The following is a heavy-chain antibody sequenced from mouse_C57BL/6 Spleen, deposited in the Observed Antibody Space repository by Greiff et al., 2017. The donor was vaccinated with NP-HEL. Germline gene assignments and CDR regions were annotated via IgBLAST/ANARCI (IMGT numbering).Heavy chain of an antibody. CDR1: GFTFSDYG. Sequence: DVMLVESGGGLVKPGGSLKLSCAASGFTFSDYGMHWVRQAPEKGLEWVAYISSGSSTIYYADTVKGRFTISRDNAKNTLFLQMTSLRSEDTAMYYCARKDSNPFAYWGQGTLVTVSA. CDR2: ISSGSSTI. V-gene: IGHV5-17*01. J-gene: IGHJ3*01. D-gene: IGHD2-5*01. CDR3: ARKDSNPFAY.